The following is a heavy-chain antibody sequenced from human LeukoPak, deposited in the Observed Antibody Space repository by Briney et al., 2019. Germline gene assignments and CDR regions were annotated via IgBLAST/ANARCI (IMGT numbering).Heavy chain of an antibody. CDR2: INHSGST. V-gene: IGHV4-34*01. J-gene: IGHJ5*02. CDR3: AREKGIAAAHGGWFDP. D-gene: IGHD6-13*01. CDR1: GGSFSGYY. Sequence: PSETLSLTCAVYGGSFSGYYWSWIRQPPGKGLEWIGEINHSGSTNYNPSLKSRVTISVDTSKNQFSLKLSSVTAADTAVYYCAREKGIAAAHGGWFDPWDQGTLVTVSS.